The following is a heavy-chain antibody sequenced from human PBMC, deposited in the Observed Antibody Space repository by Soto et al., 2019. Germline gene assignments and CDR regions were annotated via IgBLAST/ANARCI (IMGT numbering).Heavy chain of an antibody. Sequence: SETLSLTCAVSGGSISSSSYYWGWIRQPPGKGLEWIGSIYYSGSTYYNPSLRSRVTISVDTSKNQFSLKLSSVTAADTAVYYCGRPLSSGWSGGMDVWGQGTTVTVSS. V-gene: IGHV4-39*01. CDR3: GRPLSSGWSGGMDV. CDR2: IYYSGST. J-gene: IGHJ6*02. CDR1: GGSISSSSYY. D-gene: IGHD6-19*01.